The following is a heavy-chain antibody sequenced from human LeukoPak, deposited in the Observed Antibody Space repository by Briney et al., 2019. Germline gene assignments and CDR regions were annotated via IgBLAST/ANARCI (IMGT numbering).Heavy chain of an antibody. V-gene: IGHV4-4*07. CDR1: GGSISNSF. CDR3: ARAPAGCGGTCAFDY. Sequence: PSETLSLTCTVSGGSISNSFWSWIRQPAGKGLEWPGRIYTSGRTNYNPSLKSRVTMSLDTSKQQISLKLTSVTAADTAVYYCARAPAGCGGTCAFDYWGQGALVTVSS. CDR2: IYTSGRT. D-gene: IGHD2-15*01. J-gene: IGHJ4*02.